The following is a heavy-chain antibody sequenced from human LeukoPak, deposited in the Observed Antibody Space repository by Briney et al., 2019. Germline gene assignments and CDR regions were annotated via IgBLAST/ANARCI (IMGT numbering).Heavy chain of an antibody. V-gene: IGHV3-21*01. Sequence: GGSLRLSCAASGFTFSSYAMSWVRQAPGKGLEWVSSISSSSSYIYYADSVKGRFTISRDNAKNSLYLQMNSLRAEDTAVYYCARARQGGAFDIWGQGTMVTVSS. CDR3: ARARQGGAFDI. CDR2: ISSSSSYI. CDR1: GFTFSSYA. J-gene: IGHJ3*02. D-gene: IGHD2-15*01.